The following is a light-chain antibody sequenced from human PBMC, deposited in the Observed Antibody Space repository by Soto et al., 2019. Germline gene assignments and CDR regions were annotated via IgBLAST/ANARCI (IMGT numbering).Light chain of an antibody. CDR3: QSYDSSLSGVV. Sequence: QSVLTQPPSVSGAPGQRVTISGTGSSSNIGAGYDVHWYQQLPGTAPKVLIYGNSNRPSGVPDRFSGSKSGTSASLAITGLQAEDEADYYCQSYDSSLSGVVFGGGTKLTVL. CDR1: SSNIGAGYD. V-gene: IGLV1-40*01. CDR2: GNS. J-gene: IGLJ2*01.